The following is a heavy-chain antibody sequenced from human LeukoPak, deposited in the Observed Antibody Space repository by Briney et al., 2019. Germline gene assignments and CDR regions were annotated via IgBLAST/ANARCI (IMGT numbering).Heavy chain of an antibody. CDR2: IHNSRGT. V-gene: IGHV4-31*03. J-gene: IGHJ4*02. CDR1: GGSITSDIFY. D-gene: IGHD4-23*01. CDR3: GKVGGNSNS. Sequence: SETLSLTCTVSGGSITSDIFYWNWIRQHPGEGLEWIGSIHNSRGTSYNPSLESRLTISVDTSENQFFLMMSYVTAADTAMYYCGKVGGNSNSWGQGTLVTVSS.